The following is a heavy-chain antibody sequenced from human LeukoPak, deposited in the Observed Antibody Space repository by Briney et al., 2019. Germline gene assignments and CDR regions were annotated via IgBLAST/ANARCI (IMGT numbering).Heavy chain of an antibody. CDR2: ISGSGSGGST. Sequence: GGSLRLSCAASGFPLSRSAMSWVRQAPGKGLEWVSNISGSGSGGSTYYADSVKGRFTISRDNSKNTLYLQMNRLRAEDTAVYYCAKSGYNRFDYWGQGTLVTVSS. CDR1: GFPLSRSA. CDR3: AKSGYNRFDY. V-gene: IGHV3-23*01. D-gene: IGHD5-24*01. J-gene: IGHJ4*02.